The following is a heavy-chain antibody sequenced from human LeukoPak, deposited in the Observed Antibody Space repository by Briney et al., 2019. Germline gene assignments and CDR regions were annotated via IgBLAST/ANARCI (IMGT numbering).Heavy chain of an antibody. CDR3: ARDPSATVGVAFDI. CDR1: GFTVSDNY. J-gene: IGHJ3*02. Sequence: GGSLRLSCAASGFTVSDNYMTWVRQAPGKGLEWVSSIYNTGATNYAESVKGRFTISRDNSKNPLFLQMNSLRAEDMAVYYCARDPSATVGVAFDIWGQRAVVIVSS. CDR2: IYNTGAT. D-gene: IGHD4-23*01. V-gene: IGHV3-53*01.